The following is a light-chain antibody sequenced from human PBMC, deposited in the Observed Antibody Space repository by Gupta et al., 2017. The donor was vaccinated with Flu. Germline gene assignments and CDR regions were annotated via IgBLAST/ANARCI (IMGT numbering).Light chain of an antibody. CDR1: QSVSTY. CDR3: QQRSDLPMYT. Sequence: EIVLTQSPATLSLSPGERAILSCRASQSVSTYLAWYQQKPGQAPRLLMYDTSKRVAGIPARFSGSGYGTDFTLTISTREPEDFAVYYCQQRSDLPMYTFGQGTRLEIK. V-gene: IGKV3-11*01. CDR2: DTS. J-gene: IGKJ2*01.